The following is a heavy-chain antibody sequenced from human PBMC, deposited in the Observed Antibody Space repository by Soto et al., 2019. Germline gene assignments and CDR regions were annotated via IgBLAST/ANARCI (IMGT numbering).Heavy chain of an antibody. CDR3: AKLDEGGLQYAYYAMDV. Sequence: LGESLKISCKVSGYIFTTYWIGWVRQMPGKGLEWMGVIYPGDSDTIYSPSFQGQVTISADKSISTAYLQWSSLKASDTAMYYCAKLDEGGLQYAYYAMDVWGQGTTVTVSS. V-gene: IGHV5-51*01. D-gene: IGHD2-15*01. CDR1: GYIFTTYW. CDR2: IYPGDSDT. J-gene: IGHJ6*02.